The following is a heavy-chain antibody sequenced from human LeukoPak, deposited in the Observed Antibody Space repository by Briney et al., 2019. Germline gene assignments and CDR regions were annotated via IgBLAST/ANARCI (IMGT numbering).Heavy chain of an antibody. J-gene: IGHJ5*02. V-gene: IGHV4-34*01. CDR3: ARSSRLRYFDWSGGGFDP. Sequence: PSETLSLTCAVYGGSFSGYYWSWIRQPPGKGLEWIGEINHSGSTNYNPSLKSRVTISVDTSKNQFSLKLSSVTAADTAVYYCARSSRLRYFDWSGGGFDPWGQGTLVTVSS. CDR1: GGSFSGYY. D-gene: IGHD3-9*01. CDR2: INHSGST.